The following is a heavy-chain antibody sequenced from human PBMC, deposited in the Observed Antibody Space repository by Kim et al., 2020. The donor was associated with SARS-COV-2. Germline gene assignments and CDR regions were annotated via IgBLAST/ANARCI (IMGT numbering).Heavy chain of an antibody. Sequence: GGSLRLSCAASGFTFSSYSMNWVRQAPGKGLEWVSSISSSSSYIYYADSVKGRFTISRDNAKNSLYLQMNSLRAEDTAVYYCARDGFVYDYIWGSYRVNNYFDYWGQGTLVTVSS. V-gene: IGHV3-21*01. J-gene: IGHJ4*02. CDR1: GFTFSSYS. CDR3: ARDGFVYDYIWGSYRVNNYFDY. CDR2: ISSSSSYI. D-gene: IGHD3-16*02.